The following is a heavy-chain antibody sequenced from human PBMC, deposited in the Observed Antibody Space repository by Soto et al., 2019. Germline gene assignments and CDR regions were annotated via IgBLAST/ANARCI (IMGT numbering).Heavy chain of an antibody. V-gene: IGHV4-31*03. CDR2: FYYSGST. CDR1: GGSISRGGYY. J-gene: IGHJ4*02. Sequence: SETLPLTCTVSGGSISRGGYYWTWIRKHPGRGLEWIGYFYYSGSTYYNPSLKSGVTISVDTSKNQYSLKLSYVTAADTAVYYWARLVAARAGWYYFDYWGQGTLVTVSS. CDR3: ARLVAARAGWYYFDY. D-gene: IGHD6-19*01.